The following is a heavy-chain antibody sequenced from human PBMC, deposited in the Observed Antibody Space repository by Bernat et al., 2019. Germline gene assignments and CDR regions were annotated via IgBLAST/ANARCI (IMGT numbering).Heavy chain of an antibody. Sequence: QVQLVESGGGVVQPGRSLRLSCAASGFTFSSYAMHWVRQAPGKGLEWVAVISYDGSNKYYADSVKGRFTISRDNSKNTLYLQMNSLRAEDTAVYYCARDLDQDGYELYAFDIWGQGTMVTVSS. CDR3: ARDLDQDGYELYAFDI. D-gene: IGHD5-12*01. J-gene: IGHJ3*02. V-gene: IGHV3-30*01. CDR2: ISYDGSNK. CDR1: GFTFSSYA.